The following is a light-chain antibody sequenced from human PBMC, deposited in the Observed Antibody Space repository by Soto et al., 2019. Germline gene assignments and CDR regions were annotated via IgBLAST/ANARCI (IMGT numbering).Light chain of an antibody. CDR1: QSVSSSY. CDR2: GAS. V-gene: IGKV3-20*01. CDR3: QQYSSSPYT. Sequence: EIVLTQSPGTLSLSPGERATLSCRASQSVSSSYLAWYQQKPGQAPRLLIYGASSRATGIPDRLSGSGSGTDFPLTISRLEPEDFAVYYCQQYSSSPYTFGQGTKVEIK. J-gene: IGKJ2*01.